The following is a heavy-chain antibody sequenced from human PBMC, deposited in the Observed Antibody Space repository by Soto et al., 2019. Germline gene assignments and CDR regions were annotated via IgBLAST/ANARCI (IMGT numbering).Heavy chain of an antibody. D-gene: IGHD5-18*01. CDR2: ISGYNGQT. CDR1: GYTFTTYG. CDR3: ARDGRKELWVEGLNAMDV. Sequence: ASVKVSCKASGYTFTTYGISWVRQAPGQGLEWMGWISGYNGQTNYAQKFRGRVTITTDTSTGTAYMEMRSLRSDDTATYYCARDGRKELWVEGLNAMDVWGQGTTVTVS. J-gene: IGHJ6*02. V-gene: IGHV1-18*01.